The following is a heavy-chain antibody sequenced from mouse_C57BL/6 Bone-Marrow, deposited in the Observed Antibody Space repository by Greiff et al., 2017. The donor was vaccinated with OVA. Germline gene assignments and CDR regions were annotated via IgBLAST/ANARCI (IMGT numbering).Heavy chain of an antibody. V-gene: IGHV1-53*01. Sequence: QVQLQQSGPELVKPGASVKLSCKASGYTFTSYWMHWVKQRPGQGLEWIGNINPSNGGTNYNEKFKSKATLTVDKSSSTAYMQLSSLTSEDSAVYYCARGDYGSIYYFDYWGQGTTLTVSS. CDR3: ARGDYGSIYYFDY. CDR1: GYTFTSYW. CDR2: INPSNGGT. D-gene: IGHD1-1*01. J-gene: IGHJ2*01.